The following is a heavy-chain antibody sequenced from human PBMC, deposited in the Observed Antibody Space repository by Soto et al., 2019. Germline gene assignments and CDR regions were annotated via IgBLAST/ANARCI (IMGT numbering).Heavy chain of an antibody. CDR3: AKVRYNWNPETLNNWFDP. D-gene: IGHD1-20*01. CDR2: ISGSDGST. Sequence: GGSLRLSSADSGFTFSSYAMSWVRQAPGKGLEWVSAISGSDGSTYYADSVKGRFTISRDNSKNTLYLQMSSLRAEDTALYYCAKVRYNWNPETLNNWFDPWGQGTLVTVSS. J-gene: IGHJ5*02. V-gene: IGHV3-23*01. CDR1: GFTFSSYA.